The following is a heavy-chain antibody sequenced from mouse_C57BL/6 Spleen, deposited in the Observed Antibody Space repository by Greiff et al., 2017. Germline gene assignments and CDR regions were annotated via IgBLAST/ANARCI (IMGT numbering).Heavy chain of an antibody. D-gene: IGHD4-1*01. J-gene: IGHJ3*01. CDR1: AFNIQDYY. V-gene: IGHV14-1*01. CDR2: IDPEDGDT. Sequence: FQLQQSGAELVSPGASVKFSSTASAFNIQDYYMPWLKQRPDQGLEWIGRIDPEDGDTEYAPKFRGKATMTAATSSNTAYLQLSSLTSEDTAVYYGTLTGTAWFAYWGQGTLVTVSA. CDR3: TLTGTAWFAY.